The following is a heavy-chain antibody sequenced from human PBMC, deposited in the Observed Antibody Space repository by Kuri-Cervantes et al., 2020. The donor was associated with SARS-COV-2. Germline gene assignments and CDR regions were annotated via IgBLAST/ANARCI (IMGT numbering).Heavy chain of an antibody. CDR1: GGTFSGSA. CDR2: IRSKANSYAT. D-gene: IGHD3-16*01. V-gene: IGHV3-73*01. J-gene: IGHJ4*02. Sequence: KVSCKASGGTFSGSAMHWVRQASGKGLEWVGRIRSKANSYATAYAASVKGRFTISRDDSKNTAYLQMNSLKTEATAVYYCTRLDGGGSYWGQGTLVTVSS. CDR3: TRLDGGGSY.